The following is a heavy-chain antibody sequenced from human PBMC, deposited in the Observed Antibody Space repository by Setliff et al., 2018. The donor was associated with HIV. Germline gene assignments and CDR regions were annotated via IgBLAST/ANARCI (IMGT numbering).Heavy chain of an antibody. J-gene: IGHJ3*02. D-gene: IGHD2-21*02. CDR2: INTDGSSI. CDR1: GFTFSSYW. Sequence: PGGFLRLSCAASGFTFSSYWMHWVRQAPGKGLVWVSRINTDGSSISHADSVKGRFTISRDNAKNTLFLQMNSLRAEDTAVYYCASSNVVVVTASVSDAFDIWGQGTMVTVSS. V-gene: IGHV3-74*01. CDR3: ASSNVVVVTASVSDAFDI.